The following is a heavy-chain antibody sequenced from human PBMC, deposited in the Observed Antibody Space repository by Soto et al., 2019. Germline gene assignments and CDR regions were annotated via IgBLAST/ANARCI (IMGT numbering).Heavy chain of an antibody. CDR2: ISAYNGNT. D-gene: IGHD3-22*01. CDR1: GYTFTSYG. CDR3: ARDSGNYYDSSGYYLAAFDI. J-gene: IGHJ3*02. V-gene: IGHV1-18*01. Sequence: VASVKVSCKASGYTFTSYGISWVRQAPGQGLEWMGWISAYNGNTNYAQKLKGRVTMTTDTSTSTAYMELRSLRSDDTAVYYCARDSGNYYDSSGYYLAAFDIWGQGTMVTVSS.